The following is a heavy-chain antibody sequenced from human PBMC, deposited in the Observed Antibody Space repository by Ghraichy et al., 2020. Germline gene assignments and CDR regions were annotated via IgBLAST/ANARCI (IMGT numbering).Heavy chain of an antibody. CDR2: IYHSGTT. J-gene: IGHJ3*02. CDR1: NGSINSGSFS. Sequence: TLSLTCAVSNGSINSGSFSWSWIQQPPGKGLEWIGYIYHSGTTYYNPSLKSRVTVSLDDSKNQFSLRLNSVTAADTAVYYCARAPYDDDGFYDDGFDIWGQGTMFTVSS. V-gene: IGHV4-30-2*01. CDR3: ARAPYDDDGFYDDGFDI. D-gene: IGHD3-22*01.